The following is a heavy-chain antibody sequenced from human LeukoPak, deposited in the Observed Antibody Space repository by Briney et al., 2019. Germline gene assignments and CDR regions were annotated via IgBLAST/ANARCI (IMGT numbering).Heavy chain of an antibody. CDR3: ARGGSRIVVVVAARKPHYFDY. V-gene: IGHV4-34*01. D-gene: IGHD2-15*01. CDR1: AGSFSGYC. CDR2: IRHGGST. J-gene: IGHJ4*02. Sequence: SATLSLTWAVCAGSFSGYCWWWLRQPPGKGLEWVGEIRHGGSTTYNPSLKSRVTISVDTSKNQFSLKLSSVTAADTAVYYCARGGSRIVVVVAARKPHYFDYWGQGTLVTLSS.